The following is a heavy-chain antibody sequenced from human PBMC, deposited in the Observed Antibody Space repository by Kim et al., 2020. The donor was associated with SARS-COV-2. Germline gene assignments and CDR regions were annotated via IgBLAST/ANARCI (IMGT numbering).Heavy chain of an antibody. Sequence: KSRVTISVDTSKNQFSLKLSSVTAADTAVYYCARHYVVVPAATHSYGMDVWGQGTTVTVSS. CDR3: ARHYVVVPAATHSYGMDV. D-gene: IGHD2-2*01. V-gene: IGHV4-39*01. J-gene: IGHJ6*02.